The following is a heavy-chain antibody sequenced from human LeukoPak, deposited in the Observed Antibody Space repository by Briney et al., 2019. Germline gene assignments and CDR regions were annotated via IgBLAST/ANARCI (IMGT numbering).Heavy chain of an antibody. CDR2: IKQDGSEK. D-gene: IGHD1-26*01. J-gene: IGHJ4*02. CDR1: GFTVSSNY. Sequence: PGGSLRLSCAASGFTVSSNYMSWVRQAPGKGLEWVANIKQDGSEKYYVDSVKGRFTISRDNAKNSLYLQMNSLRAEDTAVYYCARDNEGGSYFDYWGQGTLVTVSS. V-gene: IGHV3-7*01. CDR3: ARDNEGGSYFDY.